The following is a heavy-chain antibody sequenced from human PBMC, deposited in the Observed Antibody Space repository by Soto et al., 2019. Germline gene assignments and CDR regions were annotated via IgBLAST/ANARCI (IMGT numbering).Heavy chain of an antibody. CDR2: IKSKTDGGTT. J-gene: IGHJ6*03. D-gene: IGHD4-17*01. CDR1: GFTFSNAW. V-gene: IGHV3-15*01. Sequence: GGSLRLSCAASGFTFSNAWMSWVRQAPGKGLEWVGRIKSKTDGGTTDYAAPVKGRFTISRDDSKNTLYLQMNSLKTEDTAVYYCTTEYGDWTRYYYYYYMDVWGKGTTVTVSS. CDR3: TTEYGDWTRYYYYYYMDV.